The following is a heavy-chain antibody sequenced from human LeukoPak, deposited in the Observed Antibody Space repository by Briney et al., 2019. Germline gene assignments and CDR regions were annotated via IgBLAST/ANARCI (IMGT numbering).Heavy chain of an antibody. D-gene: IGHD3-22*01. J-gene: IGHJ4*02. V-gene: IGHV4-39*01. Sequence: PSETLSLTCTVSGGSISSSSYYWGWIRQPPGKGLEWIGSIYSSGNTYYNPSLKSRVTISVDTSKNQFSLKLNSVTAADTAVYYCARGDLGLLPLDYWGQGTLVTVSS. CDR1: GGSISSSSYY. CDR3: ARGDLGLLPLDY. CDR2: IYSSGNT.